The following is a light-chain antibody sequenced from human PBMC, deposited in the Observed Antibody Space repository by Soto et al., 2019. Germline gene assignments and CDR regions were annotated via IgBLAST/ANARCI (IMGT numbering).Light chain of an antibody. V-gene: IGKV1-5*01. CDR1: QSISSW. CDR2: DAS. CDR3: QQYNSYSPWT. Sequence: EIQMTQSPSTLSASLGDRATITCRASQSISSWLAWYQQKPGKAPKLLIYDASSLESGVPSRFSGSGSGTEFTLTISSLQPDDFATYYCQQYNSYSPWTFGQGTKVDIK. J-gene: IGKJ1*01.